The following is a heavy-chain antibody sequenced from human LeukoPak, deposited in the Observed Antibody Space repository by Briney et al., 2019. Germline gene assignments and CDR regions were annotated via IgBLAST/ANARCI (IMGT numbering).Heavy chain of an antibody. D-gene: IGHD3-10*01. J-gene: IGHJ4*02. V-gene: IGHV2-5*01. CDR1: GFSLSTSGVG. Sequence: SGPTLVKPTQTLTLTCTFSGFSLSTSGVGVGWIRQPPGKALEWLALIYWNDDKRYSPSLKSRLTITKGTSKNQVVLTTTNMDPVDTATYYCAHSLWFGEFPFPFDYWGQGTLVTVSS. CDR2: IYWNDDK. CDR3: AHSLWFGEFPFPFDY.